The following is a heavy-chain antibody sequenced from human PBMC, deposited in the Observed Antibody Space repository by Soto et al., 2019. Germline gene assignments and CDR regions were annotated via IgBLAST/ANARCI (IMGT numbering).Heavy chain of an antibody. J-gene: IGHJ3*02. CDR2: IKSKTDGGTT. D-gene: IGHD2-2*01. Sequence: GGSLRLSCAASGFTFSNAWMNWVRQAPGKGLEWVGRIKSKTDGGTTDYAAPVKGRFTISRDDSKNTLYLQMNSLKTEDTAVYYCTTSSSNGAAAYDAFDIWGQGTMVTVSS. CDR1: GFTFSNAW. CDR3: TTSSSNGAAAYDAFDI. V-gene: IGHV3-15*07.